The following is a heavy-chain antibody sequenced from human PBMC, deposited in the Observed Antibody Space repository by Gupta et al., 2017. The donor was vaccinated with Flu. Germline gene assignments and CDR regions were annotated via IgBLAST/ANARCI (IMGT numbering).Heavy chain of an antibody. V-gene: IGHV3-74*01. CDR3: VRGASGWIGIDY. CDR1: GFTFSGYW. J-gene: IGHJ4*02. CDR2: INPDGSYT. Sequence: EVQLVESGGVLVQPGGSLGLSCAASGFTFSGYWMHWVRRAPGKGLVWVSRINPDGSYTNYADSVKGRFTVSRDNGKDTLFLQMNSLRAEDTAIYYCVRGASGWIGIDYWGQGTLVTVSS. D-gene: IGHD6-19*01.